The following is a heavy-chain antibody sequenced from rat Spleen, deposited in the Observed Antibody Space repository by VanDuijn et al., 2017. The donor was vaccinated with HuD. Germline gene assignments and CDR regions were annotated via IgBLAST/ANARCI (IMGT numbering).Heavy chain of an antibody. CDR3: ARAFATLGPLSFRSYFVMDA. Sequence: EVQLQESGPGPVKVSESLSLTCSVTGLSITSSYRWNWIRKFPGNKMEWIGHISYSDSTKYNPSLKSRIAITRDTSKNKFFLELNSVINEDTATYYCARAFATLGPLSFRSYFVMDAWGQGTSVTVSS. V-gene: IGHV3-1*01. J-gene: IGHJ4*01. D-gene: IGHD4-6*01. CDR2: ISYSDST. CDR1: GLSITSSY.